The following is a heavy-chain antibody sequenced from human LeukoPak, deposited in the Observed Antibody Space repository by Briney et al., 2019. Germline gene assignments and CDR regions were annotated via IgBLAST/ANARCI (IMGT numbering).Heavy chain of an antibody. CDR1: GFTFSSYW. D-gene: IGHD3-16*02. Sequence: GGSLRLSCAASGFTFSSYWISWVRQAPGKGLEWVANIKQDGSEKYYVDSVKGRFTISRDNAKNSLYLQMNSLRAEDTAVYYCARDPGDYVWGSYRHDDAFDIWGQGTMVTVSS. V-gene: IGHV3-7*01. J-gene: IGHJ3*02. CDR3: ARDPGDYVWGSYRHDDAFDI. CDR2: IKQDGSEK.